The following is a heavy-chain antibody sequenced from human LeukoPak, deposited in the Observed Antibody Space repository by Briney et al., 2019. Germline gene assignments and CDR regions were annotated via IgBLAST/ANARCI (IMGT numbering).Heavy chain of an antibody. D-gene: IGHD5-18*01. V-gene: IGHV3-21*01. J-gene: IGHJ3*02. CDR2: ISSSSSYI. CDR3: ARDLFGYDDAFDI. Sequence: GGSLRLSCAASGFTVSSNYMSWVRQAPGKGLEWVSSISSSSSYIYYADSVKGRFTISRDNSKNTLYLQMNSLRAEDTAVYYCARDLFGYDDAFDIWGQGTMVTVSS. CDR1: GFTVSSNY.